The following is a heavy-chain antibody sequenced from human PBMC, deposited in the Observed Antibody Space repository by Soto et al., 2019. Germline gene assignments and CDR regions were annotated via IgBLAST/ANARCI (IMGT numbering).Heavy chain of an antibody. CDR3: ARRSERGYSYGFTYYYYGMDV. CDR2: IYPGDSDT. V-gene: IGHV5-51*01. CDR1: GYSFTSYW. D-gene: IGHD5-18*01. J-gene: IGHJ6*02. Sequence: GESLKISCKGSGYSFTSYWIGWVRQMPGKGLEWMGIIYPGDSDTRYSPSFQGQVTISADKSISTAYLQWSSLKASDTAMYYCARRSERGYSYGFTYYYYGMDVWGQGTTVTVSS.